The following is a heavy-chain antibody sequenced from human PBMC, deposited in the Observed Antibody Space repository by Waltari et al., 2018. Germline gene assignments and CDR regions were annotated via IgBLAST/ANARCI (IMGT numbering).Heavy chain of an antibody. V-gene: IGHV6-1*01. Sequence: QVQLQQSGPGLVKPSQTLSLTCAISGDSVSSNSAAWNWIRQSPSRGLEWLGRTYQLPKVYYGEGESVESRVTSSPGTSKHPASLHPNFVHPGDPALEVCARMGPVRGGSPDHWGPGTLVPGSS. CDR3: ARMGPVRGGSPDH. CDR1: GDSVSSNSAA. D-gene: IGHD3-16*01. J-gene: IGHJ4*02. CDR2: TYQLPKVYY.